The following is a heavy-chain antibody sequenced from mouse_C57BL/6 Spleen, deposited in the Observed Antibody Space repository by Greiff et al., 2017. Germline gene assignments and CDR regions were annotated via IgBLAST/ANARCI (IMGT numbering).Heavy chain of an antibody. D-gene: IGHD1-1*01. V-gene: IGHV1-80*01. CDR1: GYAFSSYW. Sequence: QVQLQQSGAELVKPGASVKISCKASGYAFSSYWMNWVKQRPGKGLEWIGQIYPGDGATNYNGKFKGKATLTADKSSSTAYMQLSSLTSEDSAVYCCARYTTVVAPYFDYWGQGTTLTDSA. CDR2: IYPGDGAT. CDR3: ARYTTVVAPYFDY. J-gene: IGHJ2*01.